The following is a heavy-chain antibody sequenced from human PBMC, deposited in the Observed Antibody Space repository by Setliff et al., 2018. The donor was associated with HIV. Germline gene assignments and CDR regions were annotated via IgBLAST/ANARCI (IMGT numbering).Heavy chain of an antibody. CDR2: VSQSGST. V-gene: IGHV4-38-2*02. J-gene: IGHJ6*02. Sequence: SETLSLTCSVSGVSINRTDHYWGWIRQSPGKRLEWIGSVSQSGSTYYNPSLKSRVTILVDPSNNHFSLRLSSVTAADTAVYYCARGFLNWLGFEQEYYGMDVWGQGTTVTVSS. CDR1: GVSINRTDHY. D-gene: IGHD3-3*01. CDR3: ARGFLNWLGFEQEYYGMDV.